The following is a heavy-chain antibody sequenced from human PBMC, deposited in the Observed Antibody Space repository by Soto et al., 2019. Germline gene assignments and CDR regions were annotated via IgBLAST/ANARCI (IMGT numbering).Heavy chain of an antibody. Sequence: SVKVSCKASGGTFSSYAISWVRQAPGQGLEWMGGIIPIFGTANYAQKFQGRVTITADESTSTAYMELSSLRSEDTAVYYCARDLNGYGGTRVYYYGMDVWGQGTTVTVSS. J-gene: IGHJ6*02. CDR3: ARDLNGYGGTRVYYYGMDV. V-gene: IGHV1-69*13. CDR2: IIPIFGTA. D-gene: IGHD4-17*01. CDR1: GGTFSSYA.